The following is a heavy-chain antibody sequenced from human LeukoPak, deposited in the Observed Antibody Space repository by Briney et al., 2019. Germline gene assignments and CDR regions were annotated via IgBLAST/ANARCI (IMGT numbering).Heavy chain of an antibody. Sequence: ASVKVSCKASGYTFTSCGISWVRQAPGQGLEWMGWISAYNGNTNYAQKLQGRVTMTTDTSTSTAYMELRSLRSDDTAVYYCARWSYNWNYEILNWFDPWGQGTLVTVSS. CDR1: GYTFTSCG. CDR3: ARWSYNWNYEILNWFDP. V-gene: IGHV1-18*01. J-gene: IGHJ5*02. D-gene: IGHD1-7*01. CDR2: ISAYNGNT.